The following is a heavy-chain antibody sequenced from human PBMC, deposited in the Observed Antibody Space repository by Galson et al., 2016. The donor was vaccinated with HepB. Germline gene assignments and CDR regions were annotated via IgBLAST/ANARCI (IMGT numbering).Heavy chain of an antibody. Sequence: SLRLSCAASGFTFSFYEMNWVRQAPGKGPEWVSYISNSGAATYYADSVKGRFTISRDNSKNTLYLHMNILRAEDTAVYHCARTRGYSFASLPGLNYYFDSWGQGTLVSVSS. J-gene: IGHJ4*02. CDR3: ARTRGYSFASLPGLNYYFDS. V-gene: IGHV3-48*03. D-gene: IGHD5-18*01. CDR1: GFTFSFYE. CDR2: ISNSGAAT.